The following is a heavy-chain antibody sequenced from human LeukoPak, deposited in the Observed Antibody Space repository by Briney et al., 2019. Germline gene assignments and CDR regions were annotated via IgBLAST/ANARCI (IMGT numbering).Heavy chain of an antibody. CDR3: ARGWGSYSSGYYFDFQH. CDR1: GYTFTSYD. D-gene: IGHD3-22*01. Sequence: ASVKVSCKASGYTFTSYDINWVRQATGQGREWMGWMNPNSGNTGYAQKFQGRVTMTRNTSISTAYMELSSLRSEDTAVYYCARGWGSYSSGYYFDFQHWGQGTLVPVSS. CDR2: MNPNSGNT. J-gene: IGHJ1*01. V-gene: IGHV1-8*01.